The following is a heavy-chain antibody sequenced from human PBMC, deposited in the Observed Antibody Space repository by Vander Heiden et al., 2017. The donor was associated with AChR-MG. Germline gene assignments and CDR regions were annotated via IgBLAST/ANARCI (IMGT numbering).Heavy chain of an antibody. D-gene: IGHD2-21*02. V-gene: IGHV3-74*01. CDR2: INSDGSNT. CDR1: GFTFSSYW. Sequence: EVQLVESGGGLVQPGGSLRLSCAASGFTFSSYWMHWVRQAPGKGLVWVSRINSDGSNTTYADSVKGRFTISRDNAKNTLYLQMNSLRAEDTAVYYCARSSVVVTAIPGYWGRGTLVTVSS. J-gene: IGHJ4*02. CDR3: ARSSVVVTAIPGY.